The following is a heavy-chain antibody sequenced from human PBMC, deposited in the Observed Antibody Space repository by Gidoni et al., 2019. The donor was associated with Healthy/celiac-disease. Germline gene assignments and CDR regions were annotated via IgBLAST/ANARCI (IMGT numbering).Heavy chain of an antibody. D-gene: IGHD3-10*01. CDR2: IWYDGSNK. CDR1: GFTFSSYG. Sequence: QVQLVESGGGVVQPGRSLRLSCAASGFTFSSYGMHLVRQAPGKGLEWVAVIWYDGSNKYYADSVKGRFTISRDNSKNTLYLQMNSLRAEDTAVYYCARDPRLGVRGVIITTDARDAFDIWGQGTMVTVSS. V-gene: IGHV3-33*01. CDR3: ARDPRLGVRGVIITTDARDAFDI. J-gene: IGHJ3*02.